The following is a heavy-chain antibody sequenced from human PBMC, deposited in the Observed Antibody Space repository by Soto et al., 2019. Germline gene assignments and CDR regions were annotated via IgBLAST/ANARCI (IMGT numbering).Heavy chain of an antibody. J-gene: IGHJ4*02. CDR1: GGTFSSYA. Sequence: ASVQVSCKASGGTFSSYAISLVRQAPGQGLEXMGXXIXXFXTXXXEXXXQGRVTITADKSTSTAYMEPSSLRSEDTAVYYCASHVWGSYRPFDYWGQGTLVTASS. D-gene: IGHD3-16*02. V-gene: IGHV1-69*06. CDR3: ASHVWGSYRPFDY. CDR2: XIXXFXTX.